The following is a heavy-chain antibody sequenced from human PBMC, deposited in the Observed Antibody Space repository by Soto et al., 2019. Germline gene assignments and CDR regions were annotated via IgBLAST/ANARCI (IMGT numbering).Heavy chain of an antibody. J-gene: IGHJ6*02. CDR3: ARDHYRYCSSTSCSRGYYYYGMDV. Sequence: XETLSLTCAVAGYSISSGYYWGWIRQPPGKGLEWIGSIYHSGSTYYNPSLKSRVTISVDTSKNQFSLKLSSVTAADTAVYYCARDHYRYCSSTSCSRGYYYYGMDVWGQGTTVTVSS. D-gene: IGHD2-2*01. CDR2: IYHSGST. CDR1: GYSISSGYY. V-gene: IGHV4-38-2*02.